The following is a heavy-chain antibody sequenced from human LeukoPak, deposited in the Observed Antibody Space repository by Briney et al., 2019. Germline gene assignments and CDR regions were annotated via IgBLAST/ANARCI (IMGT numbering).Heavy chain of an antibody. V-gene: IGHV1-24*01. D-gene: IGHD1-1*01. CDR3: ATNEELERRSYYMDV. Sequence: ASVKVSCKVSGYTLTELSMHWVRQAPGKGLEWMGGFDPEDGETIYAQKFQGRVTMTEDTSTDTAYMELSSLRSEDTAVYYCATNEELERRSYYMDVWGKGTTVTVSS. J-gene: IGHJ6*03. CDR2: FDPEDGET. CDR1: GYTLTELS.